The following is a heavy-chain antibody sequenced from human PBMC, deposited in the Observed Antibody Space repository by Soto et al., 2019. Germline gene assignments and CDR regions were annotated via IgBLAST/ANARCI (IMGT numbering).Heavy chain of an antibody. CDR2: INAGNGNT. CDR1: GYTFTSYA. V-gene: IGHV1-3*01. D-gene: IGHD3-22*01. J-gene: IGHJ4*02. CDR3: ARDRHYYDSSGYYSSLDY. Sequence: QVQLVQSGAEVKKPGASVKVSCKASGYTFTSYAMHWVRQAPGQRLEWMGWINAGNGNTKYSQKFQGRVTITRDTSASTAYMELSSLRSEDTAVYYCARDRHYYDSSGYYSSLDYWGQGTLVTVSS.